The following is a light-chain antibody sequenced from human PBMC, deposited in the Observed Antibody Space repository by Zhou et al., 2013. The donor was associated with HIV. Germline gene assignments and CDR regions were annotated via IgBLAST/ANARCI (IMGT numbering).Light chain of an antibody. V-gene: IGKV2-28*01. CDR2: LGS. CDR1: QSLLHTNGYNY. Sequence: VMTQSPLSLPVTPGEPASISCRSNQSLLHTNGYNYLDWYLQKPGQSPQLLIYLGSTRASGVPDRFSGSGSGTDFTLKISRVEAEDVGVYYCMQSLQTPFTFGPGTKWISN. CDR3: MQSLQTPFT. J-gene: IGKJ3*01.